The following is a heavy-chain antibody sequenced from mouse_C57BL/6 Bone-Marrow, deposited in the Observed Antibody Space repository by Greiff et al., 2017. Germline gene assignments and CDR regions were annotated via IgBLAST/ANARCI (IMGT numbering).Heavy chain of an antibody. CDR3: ARGIYYEAY. J-gene: IGHJ3*01. D-gene: IGHD2-4*01. V-gene: IGHV1-52*01. CDR2: IDPSDSET. Sequence: QVQLQQPGAELVRPGSSVKLSCKASGYTFTSYWMHWVKQRPIQGLEWIGNIDPSDSETHYNQKFKDKATLTVDKSSSTAYMQRSSLTSEDSAVYYCARGIYYEAYGGKGTLVTVSA. CDR1: GYTFTSYW.